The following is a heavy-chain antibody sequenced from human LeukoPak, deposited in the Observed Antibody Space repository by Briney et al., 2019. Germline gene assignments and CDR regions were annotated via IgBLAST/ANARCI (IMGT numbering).Heavy chain of an antibody. CDR1: GFTVSSNY. V-gene: IGHV3-53*01. CDR3: ARSPKGYSSSWYDY. CDR2: IYSGGST. J-gene: IGHJ4*02. Sequence: GGPLRLSCAASGFTVSSNYMSWVRQAPGKGLEWVSVIYSGGSTYYADSVKGRFTISRDNSKNTLYLQMNSLRAEDTAVYYCARSPKGYSSSWYDYWGQGTLVTVSS. D-gene: IGHD6-13*01.